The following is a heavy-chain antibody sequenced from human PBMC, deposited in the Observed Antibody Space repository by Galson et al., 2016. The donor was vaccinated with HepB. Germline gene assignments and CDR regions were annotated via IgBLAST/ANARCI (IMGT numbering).Heavy chain of an antibody. CDR1: GFTFRSYG. Sequence: SLRLSCAASGFTFRSYGMHWVRQAPGKGLEWVAVIWYDRSNKYYADSVKGRFTISRDNSKNTLYLQMNSLRAEDTAVYYCARDYDFDYLSPGFGFDYWGQGTLVTVSS. D-gene: IGHD3-3*01. J-gene: IGHJ4*02. CDR2: IWYDRSNK. V-gene: IGHV3-33*01. CDR3: ARDYDFDYLSPGFGFDY.